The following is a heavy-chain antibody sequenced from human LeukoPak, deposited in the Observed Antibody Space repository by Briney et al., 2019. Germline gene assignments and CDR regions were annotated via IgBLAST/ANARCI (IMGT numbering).Heavy chain of an antibody. D-gene: IGHD3-22*01. CDR1: GGTFSSHA. CDR3: ARGSGYYYPLDY. V-gene: IGHV1-69*05. J-gene: IGHJ4*02. CDR2: IIPIFGTA. Sequence: ASVKVSCKASGGTFSSHAISWVRQAPGQGLEWMGRIIPIFGTANYAQKFQGRVTITTDESTSTAYMELSSLRSEDTAVYYCARGSGYYYPLDYWGQGTLVTVSS.